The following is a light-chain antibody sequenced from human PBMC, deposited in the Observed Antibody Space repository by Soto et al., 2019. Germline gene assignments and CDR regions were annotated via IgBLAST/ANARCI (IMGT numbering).Light chain of an antibody. CDR1: QTVSRY. CDR2: AAS. V-gene: IGKV1-39*01. J-gene: IGKJ1*01. Sequence: DIHLSQSPSSLSASVGDTVTITCRASQTVSRYLNWYQQKSGTAPKLLIYAASTLHTGVPSRFSGRGSGTDFTLTINNLQREDFADYFCQQTYSNLWTFGQGTKVDIK. CDR3: QQTYSNLWT.